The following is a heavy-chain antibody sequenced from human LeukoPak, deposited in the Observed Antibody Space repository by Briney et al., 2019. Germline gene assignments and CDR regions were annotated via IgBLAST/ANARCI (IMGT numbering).Heavy chain of an antibody. CDR1: GGSISRDGDY. CDR2: VSSSGTT. Sequence: SETLSLTCTVSGGSISRDGDYWSWIRQNPGKGLESIGSVSSSGTTTYNPSLKSRVTISLDTSQNQFSLNLRSLTAADTAVYYCAREMVRDAFGIWGQGTMVTVSS. J-gene: IGHJ3*02. V-gene: IGHV4-31*03. CDR3: AREMVRDAFGI. D-gene: IGHD2-8*01.